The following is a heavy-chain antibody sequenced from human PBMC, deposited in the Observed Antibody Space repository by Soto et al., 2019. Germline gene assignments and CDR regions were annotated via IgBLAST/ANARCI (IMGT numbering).Heavy chain of an antibody. CDR3: AKHLGQTAYFALGD. Sequence: VQLLESGGGLAQPGGSLRLSCAASGFPFSSFAVSWVRQAPGKGLQWVSGISGGGGSTYLADSVKGRFTVSRDNSENTLYLQMNSLRAEDTAVYYCAKHLGQTAYFALGDWGQGTLVTVSS. J-gene: IGHJ4*02. CDR2: ISGGGGST. D-gene: IGHD3-9*01. CDR1: GFPFSSFA. V-gene: IGHV3-23*01.